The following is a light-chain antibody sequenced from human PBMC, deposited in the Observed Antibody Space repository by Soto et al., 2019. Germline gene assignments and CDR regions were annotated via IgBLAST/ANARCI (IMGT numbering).Light chain of an antibody. Sequence: QSALTHPASVSGSPGQWITISCTGSSSDVGSYDRVSWYQQYPGKSPTLMNYEVNKRPSGISNRFSGSKSGNTASLTISGLQADDEANYYCSSSLGGTTRVFGGGTKGTVL. CDR1: SSDVGSYDR. J-gene: IGLJ3*02. V-gene: IGLV2-23*02. CDR2: EVN. CDR3: SSSLGGTTRV.